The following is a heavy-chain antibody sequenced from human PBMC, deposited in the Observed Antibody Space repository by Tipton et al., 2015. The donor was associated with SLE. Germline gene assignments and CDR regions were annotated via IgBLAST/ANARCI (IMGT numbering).Heavy chain of an antibody. J-gene: IGHJ4*02. CDR3: ARDGAARGDFDY. D-gene: IGHD6-6*01. Sequence: TLSLTCTVSGGSISRGSYYWGWIRQPPGKGLEWIGRIYHSGSTYYNPSLKSRVTISVDTSKNQFSLKLSSVTAADTAVYYCARDGAARGDFDYWGQGTLVTVSS. CDR1: GGSISRGSYY. CDR2: IYHSGST. V-gene: IGHV4-39*07.